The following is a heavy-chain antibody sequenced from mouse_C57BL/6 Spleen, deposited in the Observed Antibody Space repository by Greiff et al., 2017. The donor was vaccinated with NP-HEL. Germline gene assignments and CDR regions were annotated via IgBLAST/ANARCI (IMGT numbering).Heavy chain of an antibody. Sequence: VQLQQPGAELVKPGASVKLSCKASGYTFTSYWMHWVKQRPGQGLEWIGMIHPNSGSTNYNEKFKSKATLTVDKSSSTAYMQLSSLTSEDSAVYYCARYDHYYGSSYRYFDVWGTGTTVTVSS. CDR2: IHPNSGST. CDR1: GYTFTSYW. V-gene: IGHV1-64*01. D-gene: IGHD1-1*01. CDR3: ARYDHYYGSSYRYFDV. J-gene: IGHJ1*03.